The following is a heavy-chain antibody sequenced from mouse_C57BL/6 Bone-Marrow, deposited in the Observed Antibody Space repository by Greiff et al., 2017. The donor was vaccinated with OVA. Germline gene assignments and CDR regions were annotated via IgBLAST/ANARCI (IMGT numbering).Heavy chain of an antibody. J-gene: IGHJ4*01. D-gene: IGHD1-1*01. CDR2: IDPSDSYT. CDR1: GYTFTSYG. CDR3: AREGSSTYYYAMDY. Sequence: QVQLQQPGAELVRPGTSVKLSCKASGYTFTSYGMHWVKQRPGQGLEWIGVIDPSDSYTNYNQKFKGKATLTVDTSSSTAYMQLSILTSVDSAVYYGAREGSSTYYYAMDYGGQGTAVTVSS. V-gene: IGHV1-59*01.